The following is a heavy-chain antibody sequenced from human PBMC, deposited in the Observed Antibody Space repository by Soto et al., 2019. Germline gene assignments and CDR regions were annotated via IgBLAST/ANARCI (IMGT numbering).Heavy chain of an antibody. D-gene: IGHD6-13*01. J-gene: IGHJ4*02. CDR2: IYHGGST. CDR3: ARHLIMPGTRGFDS. CDR1: SGSITSSKW. Sequence: QVQLQESGPGLVKPPGTLSLTCTVSSGSITSSKWWSWVRQPPGKGLEWIGEIYHGGSTNYNPSLKGRVTISVDKSKNQLSLQLNSVTAADTAVYYGARHLIMPGTRGFDSWGQGTLVTVSS. V-gene: IGHV4-4*03.